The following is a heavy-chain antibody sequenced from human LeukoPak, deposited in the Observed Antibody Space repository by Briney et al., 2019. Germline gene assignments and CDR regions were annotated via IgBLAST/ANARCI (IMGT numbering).Heavy chain of an antibody. Sequence: PGGSLRLSCAASGFTFSSYAMHWVRQAPGKGLECVSAISSNGGSTYYANSVKGRFTISRDISKNTLYLQMGSLRAEDMAVYYCARTSAGAFDYWGQGTLVAVSS. CDR2: ISSNGGST. D-gene: IGHD1-26*01. CDR1: GFTFSSYA. CDR3: ARTSAGAFDY. V-gene: IGHV3-64*01. J-gene: IGHJ4*02.